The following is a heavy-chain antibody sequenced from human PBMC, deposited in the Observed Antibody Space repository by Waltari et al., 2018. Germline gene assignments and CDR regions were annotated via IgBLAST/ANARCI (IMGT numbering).Heavy chain of an antibody. V-gene: IGHV1-2*02. CDR3: ARGGGRWVCYDF. D-gene: IGHD1-26*01. CDR2: FRPKSGVT. J-gene: IGHJ4*02. Sequence: KRRVRQAVGVGVEWMGWFRPKSGVTNYAQKFQGRVTRTSDTSISTAYMELSSLKSDDTAVYYCARGGGRWVCYDFWGQGTLVTVSS.